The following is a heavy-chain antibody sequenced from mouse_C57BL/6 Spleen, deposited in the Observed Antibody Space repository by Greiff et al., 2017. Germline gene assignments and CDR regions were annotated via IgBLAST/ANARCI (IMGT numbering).Heavy chain of an antibody. J-gene: IGHJ2*01. Sequence: QVQLKESGAELVRPGASVKLSCKASGYTFTDYYINWVKQRPGQGLEWIARIYPGSGNTYYNEKFKGKATLTAEKSSSTAYMQLSSLTSEDSAVYFCARIHYGSSYGYFDYWGQGTTLTVSS. CDR3: ARIHYGSSYGYFDY. CDR2: IYPGSGNT. D-gene: IGHD1-1*01. V-gene: IGHV1-76*01. CDR1: GYTFTDYY.